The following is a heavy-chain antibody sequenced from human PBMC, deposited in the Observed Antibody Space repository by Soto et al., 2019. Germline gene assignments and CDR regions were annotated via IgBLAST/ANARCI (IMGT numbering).Heavy chain of an antibody. D-gene: IGHD4-17*01. Sequence: ASVKVSCKVSGYTLTELSIHWVRQAPGEGLEWMGGFDLENGETIYAQRFQGRVTMTEESSADTPYMELSSLRSEDTAVYYCAKEATVIPRSYFDYWGQGTLVTVSS. CDR2: FDLENGET. V-gene: IGHV1-24*01. CDR1: GYTLTELS. J-gene: IGHJ4*02. CDR3: AKEATVIPRSYFDY.